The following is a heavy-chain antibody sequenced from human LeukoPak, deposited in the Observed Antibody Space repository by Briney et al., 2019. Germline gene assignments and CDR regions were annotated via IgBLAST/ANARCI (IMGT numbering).Heavy chain of an antibody. CDR1: GGSFSGYY. J-gene: IGHJ4*02. V-gene: IGHV4-34*01. Sequence: PSETLSLTCAVYGGSFSGYYWSWIRQPPGKGLEWIGEINHSGSTNYNPSLKSRVTISVDTSKNQFFLKLSSVTAADTAVYYCAGSLKWAALLGWGQGTLVTVSS. CDR2: INHSGST. D-gene: IGHD2-15*01. CDR3: AGSLKWAALLG.